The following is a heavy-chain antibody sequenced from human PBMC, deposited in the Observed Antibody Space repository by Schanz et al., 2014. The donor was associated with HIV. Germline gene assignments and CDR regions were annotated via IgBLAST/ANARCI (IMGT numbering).Heavy chain of an antibody. CDR1: GFTFSTYA. D-gene: IGHD4-17*01. V-gene: IGHV3-30-3*01. CDR2: ISYDGSNK. CDR3: ARAQYGDNGAFDQ. Sequence: VQLLESGGGLVQPGGSLRLSCAASGFTFSTYAMTWVRQAPGKGLEWVAVISYDGSNKYYADSVKGRFTISRDNSKNTLYLQMNSLRAEDTAVYYCARAQYGDNGAFDQWGQGTLVIVSS. J-gene: IGHJ4*02.